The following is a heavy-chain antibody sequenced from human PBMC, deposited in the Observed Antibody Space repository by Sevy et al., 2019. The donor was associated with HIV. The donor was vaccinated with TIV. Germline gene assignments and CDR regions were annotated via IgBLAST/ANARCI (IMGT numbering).Heavy chain of an antibody. Sequence: ASVKVSCKASGYTFTSYGISWVRQAPGQGLEWMGWISAYNGNTNYAQKLQGRVTMTTDTSTSTAYMEVRSLRSDDTAVYYCARAIEYYDFWSGYYSKNWFDPWGQGTLVTVSS. CDR1: GYTFTSYG. CDR3: ARAIEYYDFWSGYYSKNWFDP. J-gene: IGHJ5*02. D-gene: IGHD3-3*01. CDR2: ISAYNGNT. V-gene: IGHV1-18*04.